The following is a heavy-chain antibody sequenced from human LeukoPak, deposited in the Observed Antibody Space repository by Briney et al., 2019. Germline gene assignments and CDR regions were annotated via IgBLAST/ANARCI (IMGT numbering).Heavy chain of an antibody. CDR2: INTYNGNT. Sequence: ASVKVSCKASRYTFTSYGISWVRQAPGQGLEWLGWINTYNGNTKYEERLQGRVTMTKDTSTSTAYLELRSLTSDDTALYYCARDRAIGWGGMIDDYYYGLDVWGQGTTVTVSS. CDR3: ARDRAIGWGGMIDDYYYGLDV. D-gene: IGHD3-16*02. CDR1: RYTFTSYG. J-gene: IGHJ6*02. V-gene: IGHV1-18*01.